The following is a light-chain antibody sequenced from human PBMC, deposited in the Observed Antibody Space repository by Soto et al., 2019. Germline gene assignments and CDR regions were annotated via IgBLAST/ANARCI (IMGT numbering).Light chain of an antibody. J-gene: IGLJ2*01. CDR1: ISNILINS. CDR3: ASWDDNLNVPV. V-gene: IGLV1-44*01. Sequence: QSVLTQPPTASGTPGRRLTISCSGSISNILINSVSWYQKVPGTAPKLLIHSSQQRPSGVPDRFSVSKSGSSASLAISELQSEDEGDYYCASWDDNLNVPVFGGGTKLTVL. CDR2: SSQ.